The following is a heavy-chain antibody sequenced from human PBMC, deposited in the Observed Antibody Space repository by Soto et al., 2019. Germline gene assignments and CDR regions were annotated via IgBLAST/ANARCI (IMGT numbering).Heavy chain of an antibody. CDR1: GFTFDDYA. CDR3: AKVGGTYYDFWSGYPPTEYFQH. D-gene: IGHD3-3*01. J-gene: IGHJ1*01. V-gene: IGHV3-9*01. Sequence: EVQLVESGGGLVQPGRSLRLSCAASGFTFDDYAMHWVRQAPGKGLEWVSGISWNSGSIGYADSVKGRFTISRDNAKNSLYLQMNSLRAEDTALYYCAKVGGTYYDFWSGYPPTEYFQHWGQGTLVTVSS. CDR2: ISWNSGSI.